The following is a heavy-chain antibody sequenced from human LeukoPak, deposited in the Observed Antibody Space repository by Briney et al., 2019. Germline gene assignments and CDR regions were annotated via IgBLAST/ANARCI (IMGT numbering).Heavy chain of an antibody. CDR1: GGSFSGYY. CDR2: INHSGST. J-gene: IGHJ6*03. CDR3: ASSVGATPYYYMDV. D-gene: IGHD1-26*01. V-gene: IGHV4-34*01. Sequence: SETPSLTCAVYGGSFSGYYRSWIRQPPGKGLEWIGEINHSGSTNYNPSLKSRVTISVDTSKNQFSLKLSSVTAADTAVYYCASSVGATPYYYMDVWGKGTTVTVSS.